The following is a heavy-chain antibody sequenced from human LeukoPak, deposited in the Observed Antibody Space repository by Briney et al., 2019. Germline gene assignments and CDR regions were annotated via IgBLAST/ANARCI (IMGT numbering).Heavy chain of an antibody. CDR1: GYTFTSYG. D-gene: IGHD6-19*01. CDR2: ISAYNGNT. V-gene: IGHV1-18*01. CDR3: ARDIAVAGIESYFDY. Sequence: GASVKVSCKASGYTFTSYGISWVRQAPGQGLEWMGWISAYNGNTNYAQKLQGRVTMTTDTSTSTAYMELRSLRSDDTAVYCCARDIAVAGIESYFDYWGQGTLVTVSS. J-gene: IGHJ4*02.